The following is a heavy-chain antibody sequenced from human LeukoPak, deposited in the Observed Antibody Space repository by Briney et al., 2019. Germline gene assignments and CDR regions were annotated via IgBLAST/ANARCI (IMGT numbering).Heavy chain of an antibody. D-gene: IGHD6-6*01. Sequence: RPSETLSLTCTVSGGSISAYYWSWIRQPPGKGLEWIGYIHYSGTTNYYPSLKSRVTIALDTSKNQFSLKLNSVIAEDTAVYYCARFGTSSSRFFDQWGQGTLVTVSS. CDR3: ARFGTSSSRFFDQ. J-gene: IGHJ4*02. CDR2: IHYSGTT. V-gene: IGHV4-59*01. CDR1: GGSISAYY.